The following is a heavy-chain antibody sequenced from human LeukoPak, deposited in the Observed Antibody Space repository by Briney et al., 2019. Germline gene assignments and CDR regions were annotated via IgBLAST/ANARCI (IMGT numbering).Heavy chain of an antibody. CDR3: ARGGITIFGVVIIRGYYFDY. Sequence: GRSVRLSCAASGFTFSSYAMHWVRQAPGKGLEWVAVISYDGSNKYYADSVKGRFTISRDNSKNTLYLQMNSLRAEDTAVYYCARGGITIFGVVIIRGYYFDYWGQGTLVTVSS. CDR1: GFTFSSYA. V-gene: IGHV3-30-3*01. D-gene: IGHD3-3*01. CDR2: ISYDGSNK. J-gene: IGHJ4*02.